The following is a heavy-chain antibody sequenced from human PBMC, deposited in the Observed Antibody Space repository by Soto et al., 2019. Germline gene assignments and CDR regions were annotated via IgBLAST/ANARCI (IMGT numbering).Heavy chain of an antibody. V-gene: IGHV3-30*18. Sequence: QVQLVESGGGVVQPGRSLRLSCAASGFTFSSYGMHWVRQAPGKGLEWVAVISYDGSNKYYADSVKGRFTISRDNSKNTLYLQMNSLRAEDTAVYYCAKEGRSGYYIVPYYYYGMDVWGQGTTVTVSS. CDR1: GFTFSSYG. CDR2: ISYDGSNK. D-gene: IGHD3-3*01. J-gene: IGHJ6*02. CDR3: AKEGRSGYYIVPYYYYGMDV.